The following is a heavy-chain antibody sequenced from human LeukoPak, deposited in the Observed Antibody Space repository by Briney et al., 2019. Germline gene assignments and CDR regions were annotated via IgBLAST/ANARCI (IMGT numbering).Heavy chain of an antibody. CDR1: GGAIISDNFY. Sequence: SETLSLTCTVSGGAIISDNFYWGWVRQPPGKGLEWVGSINYSGTTYYNPSLRSRVSISVDTSRTQFFLRLNSVTAADTAVYYCGRLFDSWGQGILVTVSS. V-gene: IGHV4-39*01. J-gene: IGHJ4*02. CDR2: INYSGTT. CDR3: GRLFDS.